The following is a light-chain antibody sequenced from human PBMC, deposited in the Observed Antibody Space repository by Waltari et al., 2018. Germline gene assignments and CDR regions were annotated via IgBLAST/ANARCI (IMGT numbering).Light chain of an antibody. J-gene: IGLJ3*02. CDR1: SSNIGSNF. CDR2: RNI. V-gene: IGLV1-47*01. Sequence: QSVLTQPPSASGTPGQRVTIACSGSSSNIGSNFVYLYQQFPGTAPKLLIYRNIQRPSGVPDRFSGSRSGTSASLVISGLRSEDEADVYCAAWDENLSGWVFGGGTKLTVL. CDR3: AAWDENLSGWV.